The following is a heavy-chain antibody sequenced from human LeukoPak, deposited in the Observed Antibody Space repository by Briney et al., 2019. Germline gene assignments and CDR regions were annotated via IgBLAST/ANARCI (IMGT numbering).Heavy chain of an antibody. J-gene: IGHJ4*02. CDR1: GGSFSGYY. Sequence: KPSETLSLTCAVYGGSFSGYYWSWIRQPPGKGLEWIGEINHSGSTNYNPSLKSRVTISVDTSKNQFSLKLSSVTAADTAVYYCARGDDSSDWGQGTLVTVSS. V-gene: IGHV4-34*01. D-gene: IGHD3-16*01. CDR3: ARGDDSSD. CDR2: INHSGST.